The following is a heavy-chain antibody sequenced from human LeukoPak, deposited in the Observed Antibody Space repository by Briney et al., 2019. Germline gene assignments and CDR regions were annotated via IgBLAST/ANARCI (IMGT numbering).Heavy chain of an antibody. CDR1: GGSFSGYY. Sequence: SETLSLTCAVYGGSFSGYYWSWIRQPPGKGLEWIGEINHSGSTNYNPSLKSRVTISVDTSKDQFSLKLSPVTAADTAVYYCARGRAGYSSSWYAVVYWGQGTLVTVSS. D-gene: IGHD6-13*01. CDR3: ARGRAGYSSSWYAVVY. V-gene: IGHV4-34*01. CDR2: INHSGST. J-gene: IGHJ4*02.